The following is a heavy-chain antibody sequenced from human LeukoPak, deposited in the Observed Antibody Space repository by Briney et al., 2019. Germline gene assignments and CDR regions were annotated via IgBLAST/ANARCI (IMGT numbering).Heavy chain of an antibody. D-gene: IGHD5-18*01. J-gene: IGHJ4*02. CDR3: ARDRRKDTAMVSLDY. V-gene: IGHV3-30-3*01. Sequence: GGPLRLSCAASGFTFSSYTMHWVRQAPGKGLEWVAVIPYDGSKKYYADSVKGRFTISRDNSNYTLYLQMNSLRAEDTAVYYCARDRRKDTAMVSLDYWGQGTLVTVSS. CDR1: GFTFSSYT. CDR2: IPYDGSKK.